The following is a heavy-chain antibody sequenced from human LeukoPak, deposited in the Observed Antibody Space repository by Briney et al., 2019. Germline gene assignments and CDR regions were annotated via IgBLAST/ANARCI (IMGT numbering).Heavy chain of an antibody. Sequence: SETLSLTCTVSGDSISKYYWSWIRQPPGEGLEWIGYIYYSGNTNYNPSLKSRVTMSLDTSKNQFSLKLTSVTAADTALYYCARELKVGNTGYYLDYWGQGTLVTVSP. CDR1: GDSISKYY. D-gene: IGHD2/OR15-2a*01. J-gene: IGHJ4*02. CDR3: ARELKVGNTGYYLDY. CDR2: IYYSGNT. V-gene: IGHV4-59*01.